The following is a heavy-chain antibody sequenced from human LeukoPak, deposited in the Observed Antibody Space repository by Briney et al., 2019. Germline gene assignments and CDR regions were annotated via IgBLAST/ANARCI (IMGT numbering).Heavy chain of an antibody. V-gene: IGHV3-74*01. CDR2: INSDGSST. CDR3: ARVGCSGGSCYYVFDY. CDR1: GFTFSSYW. J-gene: IGHJ4*02. Sequence: PGGSLRLSCAASGFTFSSYWMHWVRQAPGKGLVWVSRINSDGSSTSYADSVKGRFTISRDNAKNTLYLQMISLRAEDTAVYYCARVGCSGGSCYYVFDYWGQGTLVTVSS. D-gene: IGHD2-15*01.